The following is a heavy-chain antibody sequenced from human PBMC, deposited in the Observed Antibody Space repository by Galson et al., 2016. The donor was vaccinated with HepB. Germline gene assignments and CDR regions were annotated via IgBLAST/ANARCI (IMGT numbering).Heavy chain of an antibody. CDR3: ARGNYDSPGYFFDNWFDP. CDR1: GFTFSDFG. Sequence: SLRLSCAASGFTFSDFGMHWVRQAPGKGLEWVANIWYDGSRTYYADSVKGRFTISRDNSKSTVFLQMNSLRGEDTAVYYCARGNYDSPGYFFDNWFDPWGQGTLVTVSS. V-gene: IGHV3-33*01. D-gene: IGHD3-22*01. J-gene: IGHJ5*02. CDR2: IWYDGSRT.